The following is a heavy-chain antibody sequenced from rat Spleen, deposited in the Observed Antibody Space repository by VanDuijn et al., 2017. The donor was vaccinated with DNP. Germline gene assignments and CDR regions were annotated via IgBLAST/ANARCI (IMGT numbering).Heavy chain of an antibody. CDR3: TTRHVYY. CDR1: GFTFSNYD. Sequence: EVQLVESGGGLVQPGRSMKLSCAASGFTFSNYDMAWVRQAPKKGLEWVATISYDGSSTYYRDSVKGRFTISRDNAKSTLYLQMDSLGSEDTATYYSTTRHVYYWGQGVMVTVSS. D-gene: IGHD1-6*01. J-gene: IGHJ2*01. V-gene: IGHV5-7*01. CDR2: ISYDGSST.